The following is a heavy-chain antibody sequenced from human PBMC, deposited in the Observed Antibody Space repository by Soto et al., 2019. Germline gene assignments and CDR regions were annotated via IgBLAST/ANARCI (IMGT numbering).Heavy chain of an antibody. Sequence: QVQLVESGGGVVQPGRSLRLSCAASGFTFSSYGMHWVRQAPGKGLEWVAVISYDGSNKYYADYVKGRFTISRDNSKNTLYLQMNSRRAEDTAVYYCAKDLATVPTGWVYYYYGMDVWGQGTTVTVSS. D-gene: IGHD4-17*01. CDR1: GFTFSSYG. CDR3: AKDLATVPTGWVYYYYGMDV. CDR2: ISYDGSNK. J-gene: IGHJ6*02. V-gene: IGHV3-30*18.